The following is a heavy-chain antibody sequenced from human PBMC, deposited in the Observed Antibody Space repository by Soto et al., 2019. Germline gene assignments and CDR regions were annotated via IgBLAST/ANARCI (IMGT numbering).Heavy chain of an antibody. CDR1: GGSISSGTSY. V-gene: IGHV4-31*03. J-gene: IGHJ4*02. CDR2: IYFTGAT. D-gene: IGHD2-21*02. Sequence: QVQLQESGPGLVKPSQTLSLTCNVSGGSISSGTSYWTWIRQHTGEGLEWIGHIYFTGATYSNPSRRSRLTMSVDSSKNQFSLKLTSVTAADTATYYCASIPRRGYSYGIDYWGQGTLVTVSS. CDR3: ASIPRRGYSYGIDY.